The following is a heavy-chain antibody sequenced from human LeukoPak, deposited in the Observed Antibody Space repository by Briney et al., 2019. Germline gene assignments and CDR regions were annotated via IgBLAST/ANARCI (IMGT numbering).Heavy chain of an antibody. V-gene: IGHV3-30*04. CDR2: ISYDESDK. D-gene: IGHD6-13*01. Sequence: GGSLRLSCAASGFTFSSYAMHWVRQAPGKGLEWVAVISYDESDKYYADSVKGRFTISRDNSKNTLYLQMNSLRVEDTAVYYCARRWSFDHWGQGTLVTVSS. J-gene: IGHJ4*02. CDR1: GFTFSSYA. CDR3: ARRWSFDH.